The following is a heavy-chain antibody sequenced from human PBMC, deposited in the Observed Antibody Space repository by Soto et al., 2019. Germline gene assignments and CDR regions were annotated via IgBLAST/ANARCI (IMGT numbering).Heavy chain of an antibody. D-gene: IGHD3-22*01. Sequence: ASVKVSCKASGYTFTNSGISWVRQAPGQGLEWMGWIGAYNGHTKYAQKLQGRVTMTTDTSTSTAYMELRSLKSDDTAVYYCAREDYYDSSGYYYYFDYWGQGTLVTVSS. CDR3: AREDYYDSSGYYYYFDY. CDR1: GYTFTNSG. J-gene: IGHJ4*02. V-gene: IGHV1-18*01. CDR2: IGAYNGHT.